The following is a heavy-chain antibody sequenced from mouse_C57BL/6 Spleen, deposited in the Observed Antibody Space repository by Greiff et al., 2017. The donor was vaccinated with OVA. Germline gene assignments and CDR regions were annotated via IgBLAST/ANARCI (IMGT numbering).Heavy chain of an antibody. Sequence: VQLQESGPGLVAPSQSLSITCTVSGFSLTSYGVHWVRQPPGKGLEWLVVIWSDGSTTYNSALKSRLSISKDNSKSQVFLKMNSLQTDDTAMYYCARQGLDYSNYDAMDYGGQGTSVTGSS. V-gene: IGHV2-6-1*01. D-gene: IGHD2-5*01. CDR1: GFSLTSYG. J-gene: IGHJ4*01. CDR2: IWSDGST. CDR3: ARQGLDYSNYDAMDY.